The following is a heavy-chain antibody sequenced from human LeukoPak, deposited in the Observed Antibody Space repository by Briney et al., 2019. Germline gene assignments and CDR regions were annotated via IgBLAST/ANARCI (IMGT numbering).Heavy chain of an antibody. CDR3: AKGGNYAPLDY. CDR2: ISTSGSDT. Sequence: GGSLRLSCAASGFTFSSSAMTWVRQAPGKGLEWVSAISTSGSDTIYTDSVKDRFTISRDNSKNTLYLQINSLRAEDTAVYYCAKGGNYAPLDYWGQGSLVTASS. D-gene: IGHD1-7*01. J-gene: IGHJ4*02. CDR1: GFTFSSSA. V-gene: IGHV3-23*01.